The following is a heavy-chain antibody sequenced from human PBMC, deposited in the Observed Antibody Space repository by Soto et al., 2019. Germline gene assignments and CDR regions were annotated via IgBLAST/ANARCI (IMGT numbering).Heavy chain of an antibody. CDR2: IFYLGSS. J-gene: IGHJ5*02. Sequence: KPSETLSLTCTVSGDSIISSDFYWGWVRQPPGKGLEWFGSIFYLGSSYYNPSLKSRVTMSVDTSKNQFSLRLRSVTAADTALYFCARHSLALRKNNWFDPWGQGIMVTVSS. V-gene: IGHV4-39*01. CDR1: GDSIISSDFY. CDR3: ARHSLALRKNNWFDP. D-gene: IGHD3-3*02.